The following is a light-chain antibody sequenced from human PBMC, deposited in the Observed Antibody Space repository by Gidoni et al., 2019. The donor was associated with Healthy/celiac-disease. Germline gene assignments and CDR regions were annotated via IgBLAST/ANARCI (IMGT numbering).Light chain of an antibody. CDR3: QQRSNWPPRLT. V-gene: IGKV3-11*01. CDR1: QSVSSY. J-gene: IGKJ4*01. Sequence: DIVLTQSPATLSLSPGERATLSCRASQSVSSYLAWYQQQPGQAPRLLIYDASNRAPGIPARFSGSVSGTDFTLTISSLEPEDFAVYYCQQRSNWPPRLTFGGGTKVEIK. CDR2: DAS.